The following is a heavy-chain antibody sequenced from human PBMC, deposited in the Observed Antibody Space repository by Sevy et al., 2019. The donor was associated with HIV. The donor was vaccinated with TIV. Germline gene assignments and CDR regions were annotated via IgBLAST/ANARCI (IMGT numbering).Heavy chain of an antibody. V-gene: IGHV3-49*03. Sequence: GGSLRLSCTSSGFTFGDYAMSWFRQAPGKGLEWVAFIRRNSHEPYGGTTEYAASVKGRFTISRDDSKSIAYMQMNSLRTEDTAVYYCTRPLATADTPEYFFDYWGQGILVTVSS. D-gene: IGHD5-12*01. CDR2: IRRNSHEPYGGTT. CDR1: GFTFGDYA. J-gene: IGHJ4*02. CDR3: TRPLATADTPEYFFDY.